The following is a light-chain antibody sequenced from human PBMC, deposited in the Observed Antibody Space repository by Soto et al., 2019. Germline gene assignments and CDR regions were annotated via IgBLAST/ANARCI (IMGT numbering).Light chain of an antibody. CDR2: KAS. CDR3: HHFNTL. V-gene: IGKV1-5*03. CDR1: QSISGW. J-gene: IGKJ2*01. Sequence: DIQMTQSPSTLSASVGDRVTITCRASQSISGWLSWYQQKPGKAPKLLIYKASTLQSGVPSRFSGSGSGTEFALTISSLQPDYVATYYRHHFNTLVGQGTALEI.